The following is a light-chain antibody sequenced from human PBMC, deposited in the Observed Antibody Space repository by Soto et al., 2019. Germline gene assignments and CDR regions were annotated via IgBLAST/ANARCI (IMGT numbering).Light chain of an antibody. V-gene: IGKV1-8*01. CDR2: AAS. CDR1: QGISSY. Sequence: AIRMTQSPSSFSASTGDRVTITCRASQGISSYLAWYQQKPGKAPKLLIYAASTLQSAVPSRFSGSGSGTDFTLTISCLQSEDFAPYYCHQYYSYPPWTFGQGTKVEIK. CDR3: HQYYSYPPWT. J-gene: IGKJ1*01.